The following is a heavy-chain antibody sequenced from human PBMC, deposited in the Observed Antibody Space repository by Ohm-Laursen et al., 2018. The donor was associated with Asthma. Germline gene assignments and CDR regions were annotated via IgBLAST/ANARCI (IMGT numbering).Heavy chain of an antibody. J-gene: IGHJ5*02. Sequence: SLRLSCAASGFTFTAYSMNWVRQAPGRGLKWVSSISSTSAYIYYADSVKGRFIISRDNAKNSLYLQMNSLRAEDTAVYYCARDGGWFDPWGQGTLVPVSS. D-gene: IGHD2-15*01. CDR2: ISSTSAYI. V-gene: IGHV3-21*01. CDR3: ARDGGWFDP. CDR1: GFTFTAYS.